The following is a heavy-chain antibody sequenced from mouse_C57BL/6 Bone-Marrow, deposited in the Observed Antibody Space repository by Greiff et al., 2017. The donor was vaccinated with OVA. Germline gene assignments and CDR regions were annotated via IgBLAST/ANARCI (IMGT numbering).Heavy chain of an antibody. CDR3: SFTSVVAKRGLDY. D-gene: IGHD1-1*01. V-gene: IGHV1-55*01. CDR2: IYPGSGST. J-gene: IGHJ2*01. Sequence: QVQLQQPGAELVKPGASVKMSCKASGYTFTSYWITWVKQRPGQGLEWIGDIYPGSGSTNYNEKFKSKATLTVDTSSSTAYMQLSSLTSEDLAVYYLSFTSVVAKRGLDYWGQGTTLTVSS. CDR1: GYTFTSYW.